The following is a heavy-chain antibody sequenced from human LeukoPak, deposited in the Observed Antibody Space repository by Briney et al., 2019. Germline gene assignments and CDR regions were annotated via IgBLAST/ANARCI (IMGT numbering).Heavy chain of an antibody. Sequence: AESLQISCKVSGYSFVNYWIGWVRQMPGKGLEWMGLIYPADSDARYSPSFQGQVTISADKSISTAYLQWSSLKASDTAMYFCARHEVGATDFWGQGTLVTVSS. V-gene: IGHV5-51*01. CDR1: GYSFVNYW. CDR3: ARHEVGATDF. D-gene: IGHD1-26*01. J-gene: IGHJ4*02. CDR2: IYPADSDA.